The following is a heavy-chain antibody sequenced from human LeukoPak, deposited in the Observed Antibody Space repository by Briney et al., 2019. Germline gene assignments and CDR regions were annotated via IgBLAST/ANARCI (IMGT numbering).Heavy chain of an antibody. CDR1: GFTFSSYW. CDR2: IKSDGSST. D-gene: IGHD6-13*01. V-gene: IGHV3-74*01. CDR3: ARDGTAQQLVHYFHY. J-gene: IGHJ4*02. Sequence: GGAQRLSCAAHGFTFSSYWRHWVRQAPAKGLVWVSRIKSDGSSTSYADSVKGRFTISRDNSKNTVYLQMNSLRVEDTAVYYCARDGTAQQLVHYFHYWGRGSLVSVSS.